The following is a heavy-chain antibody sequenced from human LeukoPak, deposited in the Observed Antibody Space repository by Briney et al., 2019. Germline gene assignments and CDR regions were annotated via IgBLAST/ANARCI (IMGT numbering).Heavy chain of an antibody. J-gene: IGHJ4*02. CDR2: ISSSSNYI. CDR1: GFTFNSYS. CDR3: ARDRGIVGGYYFDF. Sequence: GGSLRLSCAASGFTFNSYSMNWVRQAPGKGLEWVSSISSSSNYIYYSDSVKGRFTISRDNAKNSLYLQMNSLGAEDTAVYYCARDRGIVGGYYFDFWGQGTLVAVFS. V-gene: IGHV3-21*01. D-gene: IGHD1-26*01.